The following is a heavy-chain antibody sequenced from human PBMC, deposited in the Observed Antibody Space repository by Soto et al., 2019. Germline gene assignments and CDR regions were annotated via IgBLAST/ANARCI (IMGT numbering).Heavy chain of an antibody. Sequence: QLHLQESGPGLVKPSETLSLTCTVSDDSVTSTSYYWAWLRQSPGNGLEWIGHIYHSGTTYYNPSLESRATFAVETAKNQVALRLTSVTAADTASYYCAGLQWNDIFRFDPWGQGSLVTVSS. CDR2: IYHSGTT. CDR1: DDSVTSTSYY. J-gene: IGHJ5*02. D-gene: IGHD1-1*01. CDR3: AGLQWNDIFRFDP. V-gene: IGHV4-39*01.